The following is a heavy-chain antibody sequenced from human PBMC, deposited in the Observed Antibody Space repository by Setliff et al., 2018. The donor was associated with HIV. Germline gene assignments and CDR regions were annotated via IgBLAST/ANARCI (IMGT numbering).Heavy chain of an antibody. CDR1: GFSISSGYY. CDR2: IYHSGST. J-gene: IGHJ4*02. CDR3: ARRNVVVPAALDY. Sequence: PSETLSLTCAVSGFSISSGYYWGWIRQPPGKGLEWIGIIYHSGSTYYNPSLKSRVTIPVDTSKNQFSLKLSSVTAADTAVYYCARRNVVVPAALDYWGQGTLVTVSS. D-gene: IGHD2-2*01. V-gene: IGHV4-38-2*01.